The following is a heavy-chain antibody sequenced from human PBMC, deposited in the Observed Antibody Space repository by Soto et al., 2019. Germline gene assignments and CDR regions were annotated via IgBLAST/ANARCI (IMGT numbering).Heavy chain of an antibody. CDR2: INHSGST. J-gene: IGHJ4*02. CDR1: GGSFSGYY. CDR3: ARRVAAAGHYFDY. V-gene: IGHV4-34*01. D-gene: IGHD6-13*01. Sequence: QGQLQQWGAGLLKPSETLSLTCAVYGGSFSGYYWSWIRQPPGKGLEWIGEINHSGSTNYNPSLKSRVTISVDTSKNQFSLKLSSVTAADTAVYYCARRVAAAGHYFDYWGQGTLVTVSS.